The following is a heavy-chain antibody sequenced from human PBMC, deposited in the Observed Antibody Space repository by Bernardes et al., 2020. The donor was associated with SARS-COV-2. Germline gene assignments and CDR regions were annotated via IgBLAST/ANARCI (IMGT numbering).Heavy chain of an antibody. Sequence: LSLTSRVTISVDTAKNQLSLKLSSVTAADTAVYYCARHNFPQAGGGTFDIWGQGTMVTVSS. V-gene: IGHV4-39*01. J-gene: IGHJ3*02. D-gene: IGHD3-10*01. CDR3: ARHNFPQAGGGTFDI.